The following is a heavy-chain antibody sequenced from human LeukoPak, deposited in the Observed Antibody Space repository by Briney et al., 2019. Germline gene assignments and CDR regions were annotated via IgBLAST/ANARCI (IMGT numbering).Heavy chain of an antibody. CDR2: ISYDGSNK. D-gene: IGHD1-26*01. CDR3: AREGGSYPAFQH. V-gene: IGHV3-30*04. CDR1: GFTFSSYA. Sequence: GRSLRLSCAASGFTFSSYAMHWVRQAPGKGLEWVAVISYDGSNKYYADSVKGRFTISRDNSKNTLYLQMNSLRAEDTAVYYCAREGGSYPAFQHWGQGTLVTVSS. J-gene: IGHJ1*01.